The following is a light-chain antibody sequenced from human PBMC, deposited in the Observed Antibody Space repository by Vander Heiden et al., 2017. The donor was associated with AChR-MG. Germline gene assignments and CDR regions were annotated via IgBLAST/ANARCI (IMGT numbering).Light chain of an antibody. J-gene: IGLJ2*01. V-gene: IGLV2-18*02. CDR1: SSDVGSYNR. CDR2: EVS. Sequence: QSALTQPPSVPGSPGQSVPISCTGTSSDVGSYNRVSWYQQPPGTAPKLMIYEVSNRPSGVPDRFSGSKSGNTASLTISGLQAEDEADYYCSSYTSSSTLVFGGGTKLTVL. CDR3: SSYTSSSTLV.